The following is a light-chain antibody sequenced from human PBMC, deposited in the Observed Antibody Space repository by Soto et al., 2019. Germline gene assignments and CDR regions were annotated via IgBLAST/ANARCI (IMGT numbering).Light chain of an antibody. CDR2: RAS. V-gene: IGKV3-15*01. J-gene: IGKJ1*01. CDR1: QSLSGN. CDR3: QQYSNWPPWT. Sequence: EIVMTPSPATLSVSPGETATLSCSASQSLSGNLAWYQQKPGQAPRLLIFRASTRATGVPARFSGRGSGTEFTLTISGLQSEDFAVYYCQQYSNWPPWTFGPGTKVDIK.